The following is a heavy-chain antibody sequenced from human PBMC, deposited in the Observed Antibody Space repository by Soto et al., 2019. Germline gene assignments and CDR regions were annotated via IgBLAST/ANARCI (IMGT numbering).Heavy chain of an antibody. D-gene: IGHD3-3*01. Sequence: PGGSLRLSCAASGFTFSNAWMSWVRQAPGKGLEWVGRIKSKTDGGTTDYAAPVKGRFTISRDDSKNTLYLQMNSLKTEDTAVYYCTTGATLTYYDFWSGSDIDYWGQGTLVTVSS. V-gene: IGHV3-15*01. CDR2: IKSKTDGGTT. CDR3: TTGATLTYYDFWSGSDIDY. CDR1: GFTFSNAW. J-gene: IGHJ4*02.